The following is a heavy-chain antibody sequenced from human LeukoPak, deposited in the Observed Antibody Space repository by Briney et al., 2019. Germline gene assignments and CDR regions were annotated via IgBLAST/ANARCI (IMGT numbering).Heavy chain of an antibody. J-gene: IGHJ4*02. CDR1: DGSLINYY. D-gene: IGHD2-2*01. V-gene: IGHV4-34*01. CDR2: ISHGGIT. CDR3: GIFMDVVPGSMS. Sequence: PSETLSLTCGVYDGSLINYYCHWIRQAPGKGLEWIGEISHGGITKHNPSLKSRVTMSQDTSKRQFSLKMNSMTAADTGVYYCGIFMDVVPGSMSWGLGTLVTVSS.